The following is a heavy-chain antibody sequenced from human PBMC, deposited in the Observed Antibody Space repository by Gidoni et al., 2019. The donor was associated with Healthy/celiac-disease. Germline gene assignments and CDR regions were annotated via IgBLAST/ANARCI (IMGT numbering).Heavy chain of an antibody. V-gene: IGHV4-39*01. CDR1: GGSISSSSYY. CDR2: LYYSWST. J-gene: IGHJ6*02. Sequence: QLQLQESGPGRVKPSETQSLTCTVSGGSISSSSYYCGWIRQPPGKGLDWLGSLYYSWSTYYNPSLKRRVTISVDTSKNHFSLKLSSVTAADTAVYYCAGVAAATLYYYYGMDVWGQGTTVTVSS. D-gene: IGHD6-13*01. CDR3: AGVAAATLYYYYGMDV.